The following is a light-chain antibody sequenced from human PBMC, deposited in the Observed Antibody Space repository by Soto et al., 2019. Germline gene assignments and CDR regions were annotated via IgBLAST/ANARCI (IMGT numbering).Light chain of an antibody. J-gene: IGKJ1*01. CDR1: QSISSW. Sequence: DIQMTQSPNTLSASVGDRVSITCRASQSISSWLAWYQQKPGKAPKLLIFDVSSLESGVPSRFSGSGSGPEFTLTISSLQPDDLATYYCQQYHSYPWTFGQGTKVDIK. V-gene: IGKV1-5*01. CDR2: DVS. CDR3: QQYHSYPWT.